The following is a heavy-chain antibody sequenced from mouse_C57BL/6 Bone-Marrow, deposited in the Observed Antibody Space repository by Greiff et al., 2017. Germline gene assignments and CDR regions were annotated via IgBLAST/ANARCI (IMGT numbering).Heavy chain of an antibody. CDR3: ARKSVTTGGYFDY. Sequence: QVQLQQPGAELVKPGASVKLSCKASGYTFTSYWMHWVKQRPGQGLEWIGMIHPNSGSTNYNEKFKSKATLTVDKSSSTAYMQLSSLTSEDSAYYCGARKSVTTGGYFDYWGQGTTLTVSS. D-gene: IGHD1-1*01. V-gene: IGHV1-64*01. CDR2: IHPNSGST. J-gene: IGHJ2*01. CDR1: GYTFTSYW.